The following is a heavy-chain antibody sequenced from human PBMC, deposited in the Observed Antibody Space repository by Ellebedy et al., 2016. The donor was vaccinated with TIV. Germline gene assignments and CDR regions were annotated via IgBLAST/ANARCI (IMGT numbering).Heavy chain of an antibody. CDR1: RFTFSNYW. J-gene: IGHJ4*02. CDR2: INRDGSSA. CDR3: ARGGRDQWLIDY. V-gene: IGHV3-74*01. Sequence: PGGSLRLSCAASRFTFSNYWRHCVPQAPGKGLVWPSRINRDGSSANSADSVKGLFRIPRDNPKNTLYVQMNSLRAEDTAVYYCARGGRDQWLIDYWGQGTLVTVSS. D-gene: IGHD6-19*01.